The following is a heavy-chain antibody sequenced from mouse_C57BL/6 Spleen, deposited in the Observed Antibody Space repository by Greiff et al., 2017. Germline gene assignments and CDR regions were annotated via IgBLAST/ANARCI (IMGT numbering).Heavy chain of an antibody. CDR1: GYTFTSYW. CDR2: IDPSDSET. D-gene: IGHD1-1*01. J-gene: IGHJ3*01. CDR3: ARDYYGSRFAY. V-gene: IGHV1-52*01. Sequence: VQLQQPGAELVRPGSSVKLSCKASGYTFTSYWMHWVKQRPIQGLEWIGNIDPSDSETNYNQKFKDKATLTVDKSSSTAYMQLSSLTSEDSAVYYCARDYYGSRFAYWGQGTLVTVSA.